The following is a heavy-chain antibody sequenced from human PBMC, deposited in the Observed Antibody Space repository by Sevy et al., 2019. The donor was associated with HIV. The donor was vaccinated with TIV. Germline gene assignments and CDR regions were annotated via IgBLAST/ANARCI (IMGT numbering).Heavy chain of an antibody. Sequence: SETLSLTCTVSGGSISSYYWSWIRQPPGKGLEWIGYIYYSGSTNYKPSHKSRVTISVDTSKNQFTLKLSSVTAADTAVYYCARAYYDFWSGYYNWFDPWGQGTLVTVSS. J-gene: IGHJ5*02. CDR3: ARAYYDFWSGYYNWFDP. V-gene: IGHV4-59*01. CDR1: GGSISSYY. CDR2: IYYSGST. D-gene: IGHD3-3*01.